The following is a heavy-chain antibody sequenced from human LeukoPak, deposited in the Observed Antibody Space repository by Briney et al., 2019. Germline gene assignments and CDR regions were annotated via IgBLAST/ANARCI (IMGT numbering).Heavy chain of an antibody. D-gene: IGHD6-13*01. V-gene: IGHV1-2*02. CDR3: ARGIDIAGSPDP. CDR1: GYTFTGYY. Sequence: ASVKVSCKASGYTFTGYYMHWVRQAPGQGLEWMGWINPNSGGTNYAQKFQGRVTMTRDTSISPAYMELSRLRSDDTAVYYCARGIDIAGSPDPWGQGTLVTVSS. J-gene: IGHJ5*02. CDR2: INPNSGGT.